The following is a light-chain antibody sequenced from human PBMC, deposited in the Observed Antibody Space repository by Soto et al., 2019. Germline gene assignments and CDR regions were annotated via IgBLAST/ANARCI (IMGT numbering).Light chain of an antibody. J-gene: IGKJ1*01. CDR2: AAS. Sequence: DIQMTQSPSSLSASVGDRVTITCRASQNIRTYLNWYHQKPGKAPRLLIFAASRLHSGVPSRFSGSGSGTEFTLTISSLQPDDFATYYCLQHNSYVWTFGQGTKVDIK. V-gene: IGKV1-17*01. CDR1: QNIRTY. CDR3: LQHNSYVWT.